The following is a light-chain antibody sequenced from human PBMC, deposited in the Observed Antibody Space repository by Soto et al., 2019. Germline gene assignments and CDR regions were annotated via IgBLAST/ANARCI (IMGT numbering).Light chain of an antibody. Sequence: DIQMTQSPSSLSASVGDRVTITCLASQGISNYLAWYQQKPGKVPKLLIYAASTLQSGVPSRFSGSGSGTDFTLTISSLQPEDVATYYCQKYNSAPPALGQGTNVDIK. CDR3: QKYNSAPPA. CDR1: QGISNY. CDR2: AAS. V-gene: IGKV1-27*01. J-gene: IGKJ1*01.